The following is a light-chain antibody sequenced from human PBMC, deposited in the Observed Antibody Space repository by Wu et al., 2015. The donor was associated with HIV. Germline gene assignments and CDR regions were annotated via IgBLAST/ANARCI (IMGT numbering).Light chain of an antibody. Sequence: EIVLTQSPGTLSLSPGERATLFCRASQSLTNNYLSWYQQRPGQAPRLLIHGASARATGIPDRFSGGGSGTDFTLTISRLEPEDFAVYYCQQYGSSPQYSFGQGTKLEIK. V-gene: IGKV3-20*01. CDR1: QSLTNNY. CDR2: GAS. CDR3: QQYGSSPQYS. J-gene: IGKJ2*03.